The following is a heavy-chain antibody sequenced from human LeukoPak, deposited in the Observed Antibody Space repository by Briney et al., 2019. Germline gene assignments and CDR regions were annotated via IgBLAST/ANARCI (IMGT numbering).Heavy chain of an antibody. CDR1: GFTFSSYW. CDR3: ARPQTYSYNLGY. J-gene: IGHJ4*02. D-gene: IGHD5-18*01. CDR2: INSDGSST. Sequence: GGSLRLSCAASGFTFSSYWMHWVRPAPGKGLVWVSRINSDGSSTSYADSVKGRFTISRDNAKNTLYLQMNSLRAEDTAVYYCARPQTYSYNLGYWGQGTLVTVSS. V-gene: IGHV3-74*01.